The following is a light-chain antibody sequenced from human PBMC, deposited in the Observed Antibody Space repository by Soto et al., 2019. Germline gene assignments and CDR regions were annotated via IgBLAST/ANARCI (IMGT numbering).Light chain of an antibody. J-gene: IGLJ3*02. CDR3: AAWDDSLSPWV. Sequence: QSVLTQPPSASGTPGQRVTISCSGSSSNSGSNYVYWYQQLPGTAPKLLIYRNNQRPSGVPDRFSGSKSGTSASLAISGLRSADEADYYCAAWDDSLSPWVFGGGTQLTVL. CDR2: RNN. V-gene: IGLV1-47*01. CDR1: SSNSGSNY.